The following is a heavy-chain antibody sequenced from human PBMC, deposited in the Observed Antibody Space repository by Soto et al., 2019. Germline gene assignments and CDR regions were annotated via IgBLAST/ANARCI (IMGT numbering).Heavy chain of an antibody. J-gene: IGHJ5*02. V-gene: IGHV1-69*02. CDR2: IIPILGIA. CDR3: ARVSSLYYEFWSGKNWFDP. CDR1: GGTFSSYT. D-gene: IGHD3-3*01. Sequence: ASVKVSCKASGGTFSSYTISWVRQAPGQGLEWMGRIIPILGIANYAQKFQGRVTITADKSTSTAYMELSSLRSEDTAVYYCARVSSLYYEFWSGKNWFDPWGQGTLVTVSS.